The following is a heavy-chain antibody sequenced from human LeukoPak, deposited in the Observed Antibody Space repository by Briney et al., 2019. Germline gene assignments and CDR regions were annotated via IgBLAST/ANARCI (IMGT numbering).Heavy chain of an antibody. CDR1: GGSIINSNYD. J-gene: IGHJ4*02. CDR3: ARLAIVGATTGNLDY. D-gene: IGHD1-26*01. Sequence: NPSETLSCNCTVSGGSIINSNYDWGCIRQPPGKGLEWDGRIYYSRSTYYIPSLNSRVPISVDTSKSQFSLKLSSVPAADTAVYFCARLAIVGATTGNLDYWGQGTLGTVSS. V-gene: IGHV4-39*01. CDR2: IYYSRST.